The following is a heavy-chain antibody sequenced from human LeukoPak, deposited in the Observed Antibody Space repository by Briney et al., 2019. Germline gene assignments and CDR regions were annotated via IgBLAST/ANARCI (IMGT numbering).Heavy chain of an antibody. CDR1: GYTFTSYD. D-gene: IGHD1-26*01. J-gene: IGHJ4*02. CDR2: MNPNSGNT. V-gene: IGHV1-8*01. CDR3: ARGLGSPVGRNY. Sequence: ASVKVSCKASGYTFTSYDINWVRQAPGQGLEWMGWMNPNSGNTAYAQKFQRRVTVTRNTSKSTAYMELSSLGSDDTAVYYCARGLGSPVGRNYWGQGTLVTVSS.